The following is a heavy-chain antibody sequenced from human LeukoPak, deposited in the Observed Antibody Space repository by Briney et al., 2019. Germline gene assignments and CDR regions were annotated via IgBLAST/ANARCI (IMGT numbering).Heavy chain of an antibody. D-gene: IGHD3-22*01. CDR2: ISGSGGST. CDR1: GFTFSSYS. CDR3: AKDSVDSSGYHSPLGY. J-gene: IGHJ4*02. V-gene: IGHV3-23*01. Sequence: GGSLRLSCAASGFTFSSYSMNWVRQAPGKGLEWVSAISGSGGSTYYADSVKGRFTISRDNSKNTLYLQMNSLRAEDTAVYYCAKDSVDSSGYHSPLGYWGQGTLVTVSS.